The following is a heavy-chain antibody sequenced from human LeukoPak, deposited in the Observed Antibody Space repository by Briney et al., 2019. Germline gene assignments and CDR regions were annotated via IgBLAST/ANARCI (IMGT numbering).Heavy chain of an antibody. J-gene: IGHJ4*02. CDR1: GFTFSSYS. Sequence: PGGSLRLSCAASGFTFSSYSMSWVRQAPGKGLEWVSSISSSSSYIYYADSVKGRFTISRDNAKNSLYLQMNSLRAEDTAVYYCARGSLPLRYFDYWGQGTLVTVSS. CDR3: ARGSLPLRYFDY. D-gene: IGHD2-15*01. CDR2: ISSSSSYI. V-gene: IGHV3-21*01.